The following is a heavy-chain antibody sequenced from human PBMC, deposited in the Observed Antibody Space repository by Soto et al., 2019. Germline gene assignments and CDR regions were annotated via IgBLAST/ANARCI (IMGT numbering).Heavy chain of an antibody. V-gene: IGHV3-21*01. CDR1: EFAFSSYI. CDR2: ISTSGSYI. Sequence: GSQSLSCAASEFAFSSYIRNWARPAPGMGLEWGSSISTSGSYIYSADSVKGRFTISRDNAKNSLFLQMNSLRAEDTAVYYCARATGVHDAFDIWGQGTMVTVS. D-gene: IGHD2-8*01. CDR3: ARATGVHDAFDI. J-gene: IGHJ3*02.